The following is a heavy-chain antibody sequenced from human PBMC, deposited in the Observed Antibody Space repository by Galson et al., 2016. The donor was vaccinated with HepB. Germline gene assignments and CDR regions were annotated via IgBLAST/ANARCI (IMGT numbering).Heavy chain of an antibody. J-gene: IGHJ3*02. CDR1: GDSMSSHDW. Sequence: ETLSLTCGVSGDSMSSHDWWSWIRQPPGKGLEWIGEIHPSGSTNSNPSLESRVTISVDRSRKQFYLRLYSVTAADTAVYYCARALAVNGAFDIWGQGAMVTVSS. D-gene: IGHD4-17*01. V-gene: IGHV4-4*02. CDR2: IHPSGST. CDR3: ARALAVNGAFDI.